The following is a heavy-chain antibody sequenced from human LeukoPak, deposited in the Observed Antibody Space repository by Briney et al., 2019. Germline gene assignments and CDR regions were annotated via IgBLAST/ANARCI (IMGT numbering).Heavy chain of an antibody. D-gene: IGHD4-11*01. CDR3: AKDIAPTTVTTRYFDL. V-gene: IGHV3-9*01. CDR1: GFTFDDYV. Sequence: SLRLSCAASGFTFDDYVMHWVRQAPGRGLEWVSGISWNSGSIGYADSVKGRFTISRDNAKNSLYLQMNSLRAEDTALYYCAKDIAPTTVTTRYFDLWGRGTLVTVSS. J-gene: IGHJ2*01. CDR2: ISWNSGSI.